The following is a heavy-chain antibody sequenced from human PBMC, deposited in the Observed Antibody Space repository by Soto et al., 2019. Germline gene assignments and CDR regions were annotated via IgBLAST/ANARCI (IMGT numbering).Heavy chain of an antibody. CDR1: GYTFTSYA. Sequence: QVQLVQSGAEVKKPGASVKVSCKASGYTFTSYAMHWVRQAPGQRLEWMGWINAGNGNTKYSQKLQGRVTITRDTSASTAYMELSSLRSEDTAVYYCARSLITMVRGSAFDIWGQGTMVTVSS. J-gene: IGHJ3*02. D-gene: IGHD3-10*01. CDR3: ARSLITMVRGSAFDI. V-gene: IGHV1-3*01. CDR2: INAGNGNT.